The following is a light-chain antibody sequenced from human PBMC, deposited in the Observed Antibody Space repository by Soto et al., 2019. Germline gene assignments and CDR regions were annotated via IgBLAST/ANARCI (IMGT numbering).Light chain of an antibody. CDR3: QHHNSYSQT. Sequence: DIQMTQSPPTLSASVGDRVTITCRASQSIRHYLAWCQQMPGKAPKLLIYGASTLQSGVPSRFSGSGSGTEFTLTISSLQPDDFGTYFCQHHNSYSQTFGQGTRW. V-gene: IGKV1-5*01. CDR2: GAS. J-gene: IGKJ1*01. CDR1: QSIRHY.